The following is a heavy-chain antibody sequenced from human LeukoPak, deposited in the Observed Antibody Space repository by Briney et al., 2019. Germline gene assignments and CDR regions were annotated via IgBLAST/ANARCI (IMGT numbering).Heavy chain of an antibody. CDR1: GFTFSSYA. V-gene: IGHV3-23*01. D-gene: IGHD6-19*01. J-gene: IGHJ4*02. Sequence: GGSLRLSCAASGFTFSSYAMSWVRQAPGKELEWVSAVSGGGGSTYYADSVKGRFTISRDNSKNTLYLQMNSLRADDTAVYYCANPGRYSSGWVFPPCFDYWGQGTLVTVSS. CDR2: VSGGGGST. CDR3: ANPGRYSSGWVFPPCFDY.